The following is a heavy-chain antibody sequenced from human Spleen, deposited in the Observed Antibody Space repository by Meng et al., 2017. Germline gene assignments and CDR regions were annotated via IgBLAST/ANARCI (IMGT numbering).Heavy chain of an antibody. CDR1: GYSISSGYY. J-gene: IGHJ3*02. CDR2: IYHSGST. Sequence: PQTRSPTCTVYGYSISSGYYWGWIRQPTGRGLEWIRSIYHSGSTYYNPSLESRVAISVGTSKSQFSLNLSSVTAADTAVYYCARALGEFSSHKDAFDIWGQGTMVTVSS. D-gene: IGHD3-16*01. V-gene: IGHV4-38-2*02. CDR3: ARALGEFSSHKDAFDI.